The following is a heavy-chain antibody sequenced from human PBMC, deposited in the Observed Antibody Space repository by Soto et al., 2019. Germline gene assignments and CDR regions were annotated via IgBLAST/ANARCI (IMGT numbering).Heavy chain of an antibody. CDR2: ISSSSSYI. V-gene: IGHV3-21*01. CDR1: GFTFSSYS. CDR3: ARIPFSIAAAVMAEKDY. J-gene: IGHJ4*02. D-gene: IGHD6-13*01. Sequence: EVQLVESGGGMVKPGGSLRLSCAASGFTFSSYSMNWVRQAPGKGLEWVSSISSSSSYIYYADSVKGRFTISRDNAKNSLYLQMNSLRAEDTAVYYCARIPFSIAAAVMAEKDYWGQGTLVTVSS.